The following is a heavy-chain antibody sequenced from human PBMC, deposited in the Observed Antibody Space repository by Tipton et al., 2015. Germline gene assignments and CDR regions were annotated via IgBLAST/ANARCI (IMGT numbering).Heavy chain of an antibody. CDR3: AAGKEFPIYFDH. Sequence: QLVQSGAELRKPGESLKISCKASEYSFTANWIAWVRQMPGKGLEWMGIIYLGDSDTIYRRSFEGQVTISIDKSVATAYLQGSSRKAADAATYHCAAGKEFPIYFDHWGQGSLVTVSS. D-gene: IGHD1-14*01. CDR2: IYLGDSDT. V-gene: IGHV5-51*01. J-gene: IGHJ4*02. CDR1: EYSFTANW.